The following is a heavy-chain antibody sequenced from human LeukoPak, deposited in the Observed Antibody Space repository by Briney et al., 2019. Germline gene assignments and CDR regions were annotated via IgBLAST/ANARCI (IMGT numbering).Heavy chain of an antibody. CDR2: LYNGGNT. CDR3: ARYDGGSGPFDY. CDR1: GFMLSGSA. Sequence: PGGSLRLSCAASGFMLSGSAMSWVRQAPGKGLEWVSVLYNGGNTYYADSVKGRFTVSRDNSKNTLYLQMNSLRAEDTAVYYCARYDGGSGPFDYWGQGTLVTVSS. J-gene: IGHJ4*02. D-gene: IGHD3-10*01. V-gene: IGHV3-53*01.